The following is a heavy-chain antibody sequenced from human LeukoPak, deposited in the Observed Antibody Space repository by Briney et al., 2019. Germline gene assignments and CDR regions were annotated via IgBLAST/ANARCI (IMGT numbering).Heavy chain of an antibody. CDR1: GFTFSSYA. CDR3: AKLLMRGRVTYYSSSGPDL. V-gene: IGHV3-23*01. J-gene: IGHJ5*02. Sequence: PGGSLRLSCAASGFTFSSYAMSWVRQAPGKGLEWVSGISGSGDSAYYGDAVKGRFTIFRDNSENTLYLHMNSLRAEDTAVYYCAKLLMRGRVTYYSSSGPDLWGQGTRVTVS. CDR2: ISGSGDSA. D-gene: IGHD3-10*01.